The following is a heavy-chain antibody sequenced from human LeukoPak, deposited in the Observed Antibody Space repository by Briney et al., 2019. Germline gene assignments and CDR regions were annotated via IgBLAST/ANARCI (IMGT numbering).Heavy chain of an antibody. CDR3: ARAISGYDPDAFDI. Sequence: ASVKVSCKASGYTFTSYGISGVRQAPGQGLEWMGWISAYYGNTNYAQKLQGRVTMTTDTSTRTAYMELRSLRSDDTAVYYCARAISGYDPDAFDIWGQGTMVTVSS. D-gene: IGHD5-12*01. J-gene: IGHJ3*02. CDR1: GYTFTSYG. CDR2: ISAYYGNT. V-gene: IGHV1-18*01.